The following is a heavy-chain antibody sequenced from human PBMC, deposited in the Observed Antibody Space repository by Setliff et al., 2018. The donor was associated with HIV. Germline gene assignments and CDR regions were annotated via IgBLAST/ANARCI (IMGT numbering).Heavy chain of an antibody. D-gene: IGHD1-7*01. CDR3: ARMDITGTWRWFDP. CDR1: GSNFATYW. V-gene: IGHV5-51*01. J-gene: IGHJ5*02. Sequence: GESLKISCQTSGSNFATYWVGWVRQMPGKGLEWLGILYFGDSDPKYNPSFEGQVTISADTSKNQFSLKLNSVTAADTAIYYCARMDITGTWRWFDPWGLGTLVTVSS. CDR2: LYFGDSDP.